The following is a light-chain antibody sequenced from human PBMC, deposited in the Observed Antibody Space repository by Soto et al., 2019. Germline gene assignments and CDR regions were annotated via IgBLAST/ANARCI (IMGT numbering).Light chain of an antibody. CDR1: ERIYSAY. J-gene: IGKJ5*01. Sequence: EIVMTQSPGTLSLSPGERATLSCRASERIYSAYLGWYQQKPVQAPRLLIYGTSSRATGIPDRFSGSGSGTDFTLTISRLEPEDFAVYYCQQYGNSPITFGQGTRLEIK. CDR3: QQYGNSPIT. V-gene: IGKV3-20*01. CDR2: GTS.